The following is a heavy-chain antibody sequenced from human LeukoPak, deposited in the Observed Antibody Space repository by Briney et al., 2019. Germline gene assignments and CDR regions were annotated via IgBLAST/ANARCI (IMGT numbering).Heavy chain of an antibody. CDR3: AKDSDYYYYMDV. CDR2: ISGSGGST. J-gene: IGHJ6*03. CDR1: GFTFSSYA. Sequence: GGSLRLSCAASGFTFSSYAMSWVRQAPGKGLEWVSAISGSGGSTYYADSVKGRFTISRDNAKNSLYLQMNSLRAEDTAVYYCAKDSDYYYYMDVWGKGTTVTVSS. V-gene: IGHV3-23*01.